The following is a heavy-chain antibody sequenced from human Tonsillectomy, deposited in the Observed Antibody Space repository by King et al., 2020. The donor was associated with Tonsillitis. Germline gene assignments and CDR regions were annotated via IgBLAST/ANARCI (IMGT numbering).Heavy chain of an antibody. CDR1: GFTVSSNY. CDR3: ARGRYYDSSGYYYEDF. CDR2: IYSGGST. D-gene: IGHD3-22*01. Sequence: VQLVESGGGLVQPGGSLRLSCAASGFTVSSNYMSWVRQALGRGLEWVSVIYSGGSTFYADSVKGRFTISSHNSKNTLYLQMNSLRAEDTAVYYCARGRYYDSSGYYYEDFWGQGTLVTVSS. V-gene: IGHV3-53*04. J-gene: IGHJ4*02.